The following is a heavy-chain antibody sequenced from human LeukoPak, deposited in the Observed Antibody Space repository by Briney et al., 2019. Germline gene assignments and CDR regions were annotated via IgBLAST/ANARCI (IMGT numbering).Heavy chain of an antibody. CDR2: TYSGGST. CDR3: ARGPPPDFDY. CDR1: GFTVSSNY. V-gene: IGHV3-53*01. Sequence: GGSLRLSCAASGFTVSSNYMSWVRQAPGKGLEWVSVTYSGGSTYYEDSVKGRFTISRDNSKNTLYLQMNSLRAEDTAVYYCARGPPPDFDYWGQGTLVTVSS. J-gene: IGHJ4*02.